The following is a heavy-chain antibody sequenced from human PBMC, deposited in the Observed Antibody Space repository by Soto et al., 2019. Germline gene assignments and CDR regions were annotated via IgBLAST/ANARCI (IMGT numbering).Heavy chain of an antibody. CDR3: ARDPKNFDFWSGYPNYYYYYGMDV. CDR1: GFSFNDHA. Sequence: PGGSLRLSCAASGFSFNDHAIHWVRQAPGRGLEWVSSISSSSSYIYYADSVKGRFTISRDNAKNSLYLQMNSLRAEDTAVYYCARDPKNFDFWSGYPNYYYYYGMDVWGQGTTVTVSS. J-gene: IGHJ6*02. V-gene: IGHV3-21*01. D-gene: IGHD3-3*01. CDR2: ISSSSSYI.